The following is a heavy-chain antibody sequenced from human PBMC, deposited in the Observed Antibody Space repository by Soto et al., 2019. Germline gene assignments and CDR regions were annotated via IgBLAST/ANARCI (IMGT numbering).Heavy chain of an antibody. CDR1: GGSMSSYY. V-gene: IGHV4-59*01. J-gene: IGHJ4*02. Sequence: SETLSLTCTVSGGSMSSYYWSWIRQSPGKGLEWIGYIYYSGSTNYNPSLKSRVAISLDTSKNQFSLMLRSVTAADTAVYYCARGEWLATIKPYFAYWGQGTLVTVSS. D-gene: IGHD5-12*01. CDR3: ARGEWLATIKPYFAY. CDR2: IYYSGST.